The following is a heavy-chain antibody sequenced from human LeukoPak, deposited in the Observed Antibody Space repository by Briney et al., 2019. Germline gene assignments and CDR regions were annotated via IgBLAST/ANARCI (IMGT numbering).Heavy chain of an antibody. V-gene: IGHV1-2*02. CDR1: GYTFTGFY. J-gene: IGHJ5*02. D-gene: IGHD3-22*01. CDR3: ARHYYDRGFDP. CDR2: INPNSGGT. Sequence: ASVTVSFKASGYTFTGFYMHWVRQAPGQGLEWMGWINPNSGGTNYAQKFQGRVTMTRDTSISTAYMELSRLRSDDTAVYYCARHYYDRGFDPWGQGTLVTVSS.